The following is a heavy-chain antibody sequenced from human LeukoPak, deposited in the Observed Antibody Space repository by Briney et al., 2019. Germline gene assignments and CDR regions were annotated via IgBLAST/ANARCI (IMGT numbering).Heavy chain of an antibody. CDR1: GGSISSRSHS. Sequence: PSETLSLTCTVSGGSISSRSHSWGWIRQPPGKGLEWIGSIYYSGNTYYNASLKSQVSISIDTSKNQFSLRLTSVTAADTAVYYCARQTGSGLFILPGGQGTLVTVSS. CDR2: IYYSGNT. J-gene: IGHJ4*02. V-gene: IGHV4-39*01. CDR3: ARQTGSGLFILP. D-gene: IGHD3/OR15-3a*01.